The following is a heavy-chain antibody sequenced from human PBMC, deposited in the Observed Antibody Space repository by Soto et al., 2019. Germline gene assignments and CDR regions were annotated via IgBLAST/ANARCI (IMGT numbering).Heavy chain of an antibody. CDR2: ISYDGSNK. Sequence: SLRLSCAASGFTFSSYAMHWVRQAPGKGLEWVAVISYDGSNKYYADSVKGRFTISRDNSKNTLYLQMNSLRAEDTAVYYCARDHSFGSTTSYGMDVWGQGTTVTVSS. V-gene: IGHV3-30-3*01. CDR3: ARDHSFGSTTSYGMDV. J-gene: IGHJ6*02. D-gene: IGHD2-2*01. CDR1: GFTFSSYA.